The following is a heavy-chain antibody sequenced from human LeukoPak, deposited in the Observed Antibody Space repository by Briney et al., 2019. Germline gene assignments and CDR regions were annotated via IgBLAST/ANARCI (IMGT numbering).Heavy chain of an antibody. D-gene: IGHD3-3*01. V-gene: IGHV3-21*04. CDR1: GFTFSSYS. Sequence: GESLRLSCAASGFTFSSYSMNWVRQAPGKGLEWVSSISSSSSYIYYADSVKGRFTISRDNAKNSLYLQMNSLRAEDTAVYYCARRTIFGVANQETFDCWGQGTLVTVSS. CDR2: ISSSSSYI. J-gene: IGHJ4*02. CDR3: ARRTIFGVANQETFDC.